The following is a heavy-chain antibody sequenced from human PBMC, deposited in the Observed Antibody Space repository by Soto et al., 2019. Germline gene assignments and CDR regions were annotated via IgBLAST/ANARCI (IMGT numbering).Heavy chain of an antibody. CDR3: ARPRGSYGNHNWYFDL. CDR2: IYYSGST. V-gene: IGHV4-39*01. D-gene: IGHD4-17*01. Sequence: SETLSLTCTVSGGSISSSSYYWGWIRQPPGKGLEWIGSIYYSGSTYYNPSLKSRVTISVDTSKNQFSLKLSSVTAADTAVYYCARPRGSYGNHNWYFDLWGRGTLVTVSS. J-gene: IGHJ2*01. CDR1: GGSISSSSYY.